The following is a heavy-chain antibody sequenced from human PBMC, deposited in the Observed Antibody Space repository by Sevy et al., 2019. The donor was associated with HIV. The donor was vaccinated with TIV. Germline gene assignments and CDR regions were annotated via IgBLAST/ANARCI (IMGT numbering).Heavy chain of an antibody. CDR2: IGTAGDT. V-gene: IGHV3-13*01. CDR1: GFTFSSYD. CDR3: AREYCAGDYYYGMDV. D-gene: IGHD2-8*02. Sequence: GGSLRLSCAASGFTFSSYDMHWVRQATGKGLEWVSAIGTAGDTYYPGSVKGRFTISRENAKNSLYLQMNSLRAGDTAVYYCAREYCAGDYYYGMDVWGQGTTVTVSS. J-gene: IGHJ6*02.